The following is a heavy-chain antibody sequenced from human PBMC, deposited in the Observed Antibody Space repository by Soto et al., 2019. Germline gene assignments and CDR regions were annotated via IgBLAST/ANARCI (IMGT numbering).Heavy chain of an antibody. CDR3: ARAIVVTIGGMDV. V-gene: IGHV4-30-4*01. Sequence: SETLSLTCTVSGGSISSADYYWSWVRQPPGKGLEWIGYIHYSGSTFFNPSLKSRVTISKDTSRNQFSLRLNSVTAADTAVYYCARAIVVTIGGMDVWGQGATVTVSS. CDR2: IHYSGST. CDR1: GGSISSADYY. J-gene: IGHJ6*02. D-gene: IGHD5-12*01.